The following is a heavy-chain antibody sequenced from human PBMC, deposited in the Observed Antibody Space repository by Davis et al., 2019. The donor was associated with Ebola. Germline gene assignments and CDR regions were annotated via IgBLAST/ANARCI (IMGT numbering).Heavy chain of an antibody. Sequence: SETLSLTCTVSGGSISSGDYYWSWIRQPPGKGLEWIGYIYYSGSTYYNPSLKSRVTISVDTSKNQFSLKLSSVTAADTAVYYCARAARYYYDSSGYYGSYYFDYWGQGTLVTVSS. V-gene: IGHV4-30-4*01. CDR1: GGSISSGDYY. CDR3: ARAARYYYDSSGYYGSYYFDY. J-gene: IGHJ4*02. D-gene: IGHD3-22*01. CDR2: IYYSGST.